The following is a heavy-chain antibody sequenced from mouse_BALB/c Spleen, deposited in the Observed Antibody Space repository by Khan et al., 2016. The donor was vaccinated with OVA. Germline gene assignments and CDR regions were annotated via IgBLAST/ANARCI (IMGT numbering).Heavy chain of an antibody. Sequence: QIQLVQSGPELKKPGETVRISCKASGYTFTTAGMQWVQKMPGKGLQWIGWINTHSGVPKYAEDFMGRFAFSLESSASTAYLQITTLKNAETAPYVCARVGAAYYRDDESAMEYRGQRTSVTVSS. J-gene: IGHJ4*01. CDR1: GYTFTTAG. CDR3: ARVGAAYYRDDESAMEY. D-gene: IGHD2-14*01. V-gene: IGHV9-4*02. CDR2: INTHSGVP.